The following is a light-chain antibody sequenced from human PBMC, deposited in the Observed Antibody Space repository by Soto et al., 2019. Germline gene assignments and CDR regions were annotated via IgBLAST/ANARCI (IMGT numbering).Light chain of an antibody. J-gene: IGKJ1*01. CDR1: QRISEW. V-gene: IGKV1-5*01. CDR3: QHYNSYSEA. Sequence: DIQMTQSPSTLSASVGDRVTITCRASQRISEWLAWYQQKPGKAPKLLIFDASSLESRVSSRFSGRGSGTQFTLTISSLQPDDFATYYCQHYNSYSEAFGQGTKVDTK. CDR2: DAS.